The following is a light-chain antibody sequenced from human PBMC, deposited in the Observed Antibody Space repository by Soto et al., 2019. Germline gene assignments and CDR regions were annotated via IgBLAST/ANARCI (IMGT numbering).Light chain of an antibody. V-gene: IGLV2-14*01. Sequence: QSVLTQSASVSGSPGQSITISRTGTSSDVGGYNHVSWYQQHPGKAPKLLIYDVSNRPSGISNRFSGSKSGNTASLTISGLQAEDEADYFCSSYTRSSARVFGTGTKVTVL. J-gene: IGLJ1*01. CDR1: SSDVGGYNH. CDR2: DVS. CDR3: SSYTRSSARV.